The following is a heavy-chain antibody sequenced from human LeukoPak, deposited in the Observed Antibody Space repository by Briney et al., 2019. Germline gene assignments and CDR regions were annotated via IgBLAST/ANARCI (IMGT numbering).Heavy chain of an antibody. CDR2: IWYDGSNK. CDR1: GFTFSSYG. V-gene: IGHV3-33*06. J-gene: IGHJ4*02. CDR3: AKDLSSSWALHY. Sequence: GRSLRLSCSASGFTFSSYGMHGVRQAPGKGLEWVAVIWYDGSNKYYADSVKGRFTISRDDSKNTLSLQMNSLRTEDTAVYYCAKDLSSSWALHYWGQGTLVTVSS. D-gene: IGHD6-13*01.